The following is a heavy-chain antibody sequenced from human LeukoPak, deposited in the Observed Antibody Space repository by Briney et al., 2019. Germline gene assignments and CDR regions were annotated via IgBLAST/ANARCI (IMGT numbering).Heavy chain of an antibody. CDR2: MYYTGST. V-gene: IGHV4-59*01. J-gene: IGHJ6*02. CDR1: GGSISSDY. CDR3: ARVSVVYGMDV. Sequence: SETLSLTCSVSGGSISSDYWSWIRQPPGKGLEWIGYMYYTGSTNYNPSLKSRVTISLATSKTQFSLKPSSVTPADTAVYYCARVSVVYGMDVWGQGTTVTVSS.